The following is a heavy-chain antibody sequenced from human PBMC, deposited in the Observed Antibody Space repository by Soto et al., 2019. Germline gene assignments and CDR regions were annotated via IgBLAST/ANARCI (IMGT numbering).Heavy chain of an antibody. CDR2: INPSSGGT. D-gene: IGHD6-13*01. J-gene: IGHJ5*02. V-gene: IGHV1-2*02. CDR1: GYPLTAKY. CDR3: AKGGSSWTEWFDP. Sequence: QVQLVQSGAEVKKPGASVKVSCKASGYPLTAKYLHWVRQAHGQGLEWMGWINPSSGGTKEAQKFRGRVTMTRDTSISAAYMELSRRTSDDTAVYYCAKGGSSWTEWFDPWGQGTLVTVSS.